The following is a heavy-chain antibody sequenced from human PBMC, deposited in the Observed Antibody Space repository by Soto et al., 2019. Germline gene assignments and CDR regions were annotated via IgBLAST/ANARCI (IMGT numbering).Heavy chain of an antibody. J-gene: IGHJ5*02. CDR2: IYYSGST. V-gene: IGHV4-31*03. CDR1: GASMSRGGYY. CDR3: ARERHNNFFAP. Sequence: QVQLQESGPGLVKPSQTLSLTCTVSGASMSRGGYYLTWISQSPGKVLAWIGYIYYSGSTYYNPSRESRVAISLDTSRSQFSLTLHSVTAADTAIYYWARERHNNFFAPWGQGTLVTVSS.